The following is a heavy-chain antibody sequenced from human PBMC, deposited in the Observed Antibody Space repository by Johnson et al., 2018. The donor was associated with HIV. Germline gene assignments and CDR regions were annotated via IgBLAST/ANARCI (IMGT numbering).Heavy chain of an antibody. J-gene: IGHJ3*02. CDR2: VSSDGSDK. Sequence: QVQLVESGGGVVQPGRSLRLSCAASGFSFSNYAMDWVRQAPGKGLEWVAFVSSDGSDKNYADSVKGRFTISRDNYKNTVYLQMNSLRVEDTAVYYCAREGSTVVTSAFDIWGQGTMVTVSS. CDR3: AREGSTVVTSAFDI. CDR1: GFSFSNYA. V-gene: IGHV3-30*03. D-gene: IGHD4-23*01.